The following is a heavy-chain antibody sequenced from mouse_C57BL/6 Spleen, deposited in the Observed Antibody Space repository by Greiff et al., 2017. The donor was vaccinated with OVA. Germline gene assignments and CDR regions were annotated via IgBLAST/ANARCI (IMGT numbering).Heavy chain of an antibody. CDR2: INPGSGGT. CDR1: GYAFTNYL. CDR3: AREKDYSNYPY. Sequence: LVESGAELVRPGTSVKVSCKASGYAFTNYLIEWVKQRPGQGLEWIGVINPGSGGTNYNEKFKGKATLTADKSSSTAYMQLSSLTSEDSAVYFCAREKDYSNYPYWGQGTLVTVSA. D-gene: IGHD2-5*01. V-gene: IGHV1-54*01. J-gene: IGHJ3*01.